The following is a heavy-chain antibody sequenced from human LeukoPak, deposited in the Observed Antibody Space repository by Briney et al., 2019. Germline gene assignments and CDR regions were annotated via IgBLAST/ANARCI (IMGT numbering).Heavy chain of an antibody. CDR1: GDSISSTNW. J-gene: IGHJ6*02. V-gene: IGHV4-4*02. Sequence: SGTLSLTCAVSGDSISSTNWWSWVRQPPGKGLEWIGETYHSGSTNYNPSLKSRVTISVDKSKNHFSLNLYSVTAADTAVYYCARIPTDGYDGNYFYYYYGMDVWGQGTTVTVSS. CDR3: ARIPTDGYDGNYFYYYYGMDV. D-gene: IGHD1-26*01. CDR2: TYHSGST.